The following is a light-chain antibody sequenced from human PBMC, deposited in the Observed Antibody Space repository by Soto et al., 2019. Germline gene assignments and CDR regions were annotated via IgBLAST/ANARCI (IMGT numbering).Light chain of an antibody. CDR2: EVN. Sequence: LTQPPSASGSPRQSVTISCTGTNSVVGDYKHVSWYQQHPGKAPKLIVYEVNKRPSGVPDRFSGSKSYNMASLNVSGLQAEDEADYYCSSYAGSNTYVFGTGTKVTVL. CDR1: NSVVGDYKH. CDR3: SSYAGSNTYV. J-gene: IGLJ1*01. V-gene: IGLV2-8*01.